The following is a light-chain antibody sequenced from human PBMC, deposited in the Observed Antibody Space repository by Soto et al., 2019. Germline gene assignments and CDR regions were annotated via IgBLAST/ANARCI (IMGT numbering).Light chain of an antibody. CDR1: SSNIGRNY. CDR2: DNN. V-gene: IGLV1-51*01. Sequence: QSVLTQPPSVSAAPGQKVTISCSGSSSNIGRNYVSWYHHLPGTAPKLLIYDNNKRPSGIPDRFSGSRSGTSATLGNTGLQTGDEADYYCGTWDSSLSVGVFGGGTKLTVL. CDR3: GTWDSSLSVGV. J-gene: IGLJ2*01.